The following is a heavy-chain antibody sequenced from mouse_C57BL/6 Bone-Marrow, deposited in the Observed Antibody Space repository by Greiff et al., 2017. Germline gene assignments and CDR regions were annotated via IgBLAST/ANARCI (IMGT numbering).Heavy chain of an antibody. CDR2: ISDGGSYT. V-gene: IGHV5-4*01. CDR3: EREAYGYDDFDY. CDR1: GFTFSSYA. J-gene: IGHJ2*01. Sequence: EVKLVESGGGLVKPGGSLKLSCAASGFTFSSYAMSWVRQTPEKRLEWVATISDGGSYTYYPNNVKGRFTISRDNAKNNLYLQMSHLKSEDTAMYYCEREAYGYDDFDYWGQGTTLTVSS. D-gene: IGHD2-2*01.